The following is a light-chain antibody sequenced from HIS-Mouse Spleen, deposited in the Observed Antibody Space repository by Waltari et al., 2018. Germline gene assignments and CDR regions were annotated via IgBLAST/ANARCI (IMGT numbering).Light chain of an antibody. CDR1: QSVSSY. CDR3: QQRSNWPPLT. Sequence: DIVLTQSPATLSLSPGETATLSCRASQSVSSYLAWYQQKPGQAPRPLIYDASNSSTGIPARFSGSGSGTDFTLTISSLEPEDFAVYYCQQRSNWPPLTFGGGTKVEIK. V-gene: IGKV3-11*01. CDR2: DAS. J-gene: IGKJ4*01.